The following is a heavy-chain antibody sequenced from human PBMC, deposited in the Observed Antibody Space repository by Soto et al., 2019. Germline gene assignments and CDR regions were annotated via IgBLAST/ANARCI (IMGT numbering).Heavy chain of an antibody. J-gene: IGHJ4*02. CDR1: GFTFSDLY. Sequence: QVQLVESGGGLVKPGGSLRLSCAVSGFTFSDLYMSWIRQAPGKGLEWVSYISSSGHSTQYADSVKGRFIISRDNAKNSLYLQMNSLRAEDAAVYYCARDRGAVAGQYCDYWGQGTLVTVSS. CDR2: ISSSGHST. CDR3: ARDRGAVAGQYCDY. D-gene: IGHD6-19*01. V-gene: IGHV3-11*05.